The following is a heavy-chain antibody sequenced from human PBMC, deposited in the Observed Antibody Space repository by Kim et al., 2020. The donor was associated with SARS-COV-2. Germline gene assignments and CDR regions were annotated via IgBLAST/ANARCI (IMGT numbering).Heavy chain of an antibody. J-gene: IGHJ6*03. CDR2: IYDSGTT. Sequence: SETLSLTCTVSGGSVSSGNYYWTWIRQSPGKGLEWIGYIYDSGTTNYNPSLKSRVTMSVDTSKNQFSLNLISVTAADSAVYYCARRSSSFVYYYMDVWGRGTTVSVSS. CDR3: ARRSSSFVYYYMDV. CDR1: GGSVSSGNYY. D-gene: IGHD6-6*01. V-gene: IGHV4-61*01.